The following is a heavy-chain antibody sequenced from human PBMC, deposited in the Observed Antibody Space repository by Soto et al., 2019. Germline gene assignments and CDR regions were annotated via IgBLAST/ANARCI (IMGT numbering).Heavy chain of an antibody. V-gene: IGHV1-18*01. D-gene: IGHD6-13*01. CDR2: ISAYSGST. CDR1: GYTFTTYG. Sequence: QVPLVQSGAEVKKPGASVKVSCKASGYTFTTYGISWVRQAPGQGLEWMGGISAYSGSTKFAQKLKGRVTMTTDTYTTTAYMELRRLTSDDTAVYYCARDFTKSSSWPYYFDYWGQGTLVTVSS. CDR3: ARDFTKSSSWPYYFDY. J-gene: IGHJ4*02.